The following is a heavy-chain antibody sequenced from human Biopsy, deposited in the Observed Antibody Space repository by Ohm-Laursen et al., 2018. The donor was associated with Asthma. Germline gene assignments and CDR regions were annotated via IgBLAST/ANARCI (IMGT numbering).Heavy chain of an antibody. CDR3: AGLVGAGTHSED. V-gene: IGHV3-30-3*01. CDR2: ISYGGSSI. J-gene: IGHJ4*02. D-gene: IGHD2-15*01. Sequence: SFRLSFPPTRFSYQMHLGRQAPGKGLESGAVISYGGSSIYYADSVTGRFTISSDNSKNRVSLQMNSLTGKDTVVDYCAGLVGAGTHSEDWAKGTLVTVP. CDR1: RFSYQ.